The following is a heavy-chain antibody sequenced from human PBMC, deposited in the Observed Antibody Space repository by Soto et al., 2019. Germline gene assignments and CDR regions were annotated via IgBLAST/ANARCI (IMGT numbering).Heavy chain of an antibody. D-gene: IGHD6-19*01. CDR3: ARDWGQWLGPRGYCQH. J-gene: IGHJ1*01. V-gene: IGHV1-18*01. CDR2: ISAYNGNT. Sequence: QVQLVQSGAEVKKPGASVKVSCKASGYTFTSYGISWVRQAPGQGLEWMGWISAYNGNTNYAQKLQGRVTMTTDTYTTXADMELRSLRSDAPAVYYCARDWGQWLGPRGYCQHWGQGTLVTVSS. CDR1: GYTFTSYG.